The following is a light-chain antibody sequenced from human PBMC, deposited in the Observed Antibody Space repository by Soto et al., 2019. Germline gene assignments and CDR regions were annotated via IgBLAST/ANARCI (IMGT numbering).Light chain of an antibody. J-gene: IGKJ2*01. CDR3: QQYHSYSYT. V-gene: IGKV1-5*01. CDR1: QSVSSW. CDR2: DAS. Sequence: DIQMTQTPSTLSASVGDRVTITCRASQSVSSWLAWYQQKPGKPPKLLIYDASNLESGVPSGFSGSGSGTEFTLTISSLQPDDFASYYCQQYHSYSYTFGQGTKLQIK.